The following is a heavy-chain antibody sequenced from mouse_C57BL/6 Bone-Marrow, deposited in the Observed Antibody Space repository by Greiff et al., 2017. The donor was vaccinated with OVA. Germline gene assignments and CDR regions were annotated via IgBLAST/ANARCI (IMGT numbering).Heavy chain of an antibody. J-gene: IGHJ2*01. CDR3: ASSDYYGSSFDY. CDR2: IDPSDSET. CDR1: GYTFTSYW. Sequence: QVQLQQPGAELVRPGSSVKLSCKASGYTFTSYWMHWVKQRPIQGLEWIGNIDPSDSETHYPQTLKDTATLTVDKSSSTAYMQLSSLTSEDYAVYYCASSDYYGSSFDYWGQGTTLTVSS. V-gene: IGHV1-52*01. D-gene: IGHD1-1*01.